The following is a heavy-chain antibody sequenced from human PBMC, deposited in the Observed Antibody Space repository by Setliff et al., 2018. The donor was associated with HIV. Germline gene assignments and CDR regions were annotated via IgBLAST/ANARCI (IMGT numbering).Heavy chain of an antibody. V-gene: IGHV4-61*02. J-gene: IGHJ6*03. Sequence: SETLSLTCTVSGGSINSGAYLWAWIRQPAGKGLEWIGRIFRAGNATYNPSLKSRAILSVDTSQNQFSLQLKHVTAADTAVYYCNIYYYYYMDVWGKGTTVTVSS. CDR1: GGSINSGAYL. CDR2: IFRAGNA. CDR3: NIYYYYYMDV.